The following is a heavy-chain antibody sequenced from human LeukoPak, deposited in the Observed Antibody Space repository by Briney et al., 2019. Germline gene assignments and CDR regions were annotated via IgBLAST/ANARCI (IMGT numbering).Heavy chain of an antibody. J-gene: IGHJ3*02. D-gene: IGHD5-18*01. CDR1: GFTFSSYS. V-gene: IGHV3-21*01. CDR3: ARVPNTAMVIGYAFDI. CDR2: ISSSSSYI. Sequence: GGSLRLSCAASGFTFSSYSMNWVRQAPGKGLEWVSSISSSSSYIYYADSVKGRFTISRDNAKNSLYLQMNSLRAEDTAVYYCARVPNTAMVIGYAFDIWGQGTMVTASS.